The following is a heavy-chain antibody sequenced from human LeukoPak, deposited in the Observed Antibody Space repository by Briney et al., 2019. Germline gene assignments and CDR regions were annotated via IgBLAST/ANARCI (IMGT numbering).Heavy chain of an antibody. CDR1: GGTFSSYA. Sequence: ASVKVSCKASGGTFSSYAISWVRQAPGQGLEWMGGIIPIFGTANYAQKFQGRVTITADESTSTAYMELSSLRSEDTAVYYCSRAYYDFWSGYPPDYWGQGTLVTVSS. D-gene: IGHD3-3*01. J-gene: IGHJ4*02. CDR3: SRAYYDFWSGYPPDY. CDR2: IIPIFGTA. V-gene: IGHV1-69*01.